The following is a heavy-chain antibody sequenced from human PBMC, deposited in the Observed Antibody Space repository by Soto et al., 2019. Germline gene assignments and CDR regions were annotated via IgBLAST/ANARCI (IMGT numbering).Heavy chain of an antibody. Sequence: QVQLVESGGGVVQPGRSLRLSCVGSGFTFSSYGMHWVRQAPGKGLEWLAVISFDGNYKYHADSVKGRFTISRDNSKNRLFLEMSSLRPEDTAVYYCVKDNLHSGSYETWYSDLWGRGTLVTVPS. CDR3: VKDNLHSGSYETWYSDL. J-gene: IGHJ2*01. D-gene: IGHD1-26*01. CDR2: ISFDGNYK. V-gene: IGHV3-30*18. CDR1: GFTFSSYG.